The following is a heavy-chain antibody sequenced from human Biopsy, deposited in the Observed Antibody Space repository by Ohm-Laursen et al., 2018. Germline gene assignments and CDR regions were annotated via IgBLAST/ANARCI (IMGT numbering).Heavy chain of an antibody. CDR3: ARMDCSGGSCHYYSYGMDV. CDR2: IHHSGST. CDR1: GVSITAYY. Sequence: TLSLTCSVSGVSITAYYWSWIRQPPGKGLECIGNIHHSGSTNYNPSLKSRLTISVDTSKNQFSLKLSSGTAADTAVYYCARMDCSGGSCHYYSYGMDVWGQGTTVTVSS. J-gene: IGHJ6*02. V-gene: IGHV4-4*09. D-gene: IGHD2-15*01.